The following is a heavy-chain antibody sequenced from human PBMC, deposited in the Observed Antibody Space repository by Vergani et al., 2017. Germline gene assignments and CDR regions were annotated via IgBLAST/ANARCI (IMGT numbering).Heavy chain of an antibody. Sequence: EVQLVESGGGLVQPGGSLRLSCAASGFTFSSSSMNWVRQAPGKGLEWVSYISSSSSTIYYADSVKGRFTISRDNAKNSLYLQMNSLRAEDTAVYYCARDGTDYGSGSYYPSWYFDYWGQGTLVTVSS. J-gene: IGHJ4*02. D-gene: IGHD3-10*01. V-gene: IGHV3-48*01. CDR2: ISSSSSTI. CDR1: GFTFSSSS. CDR3: ARDGTDYGSGSYYPSWYFDY.